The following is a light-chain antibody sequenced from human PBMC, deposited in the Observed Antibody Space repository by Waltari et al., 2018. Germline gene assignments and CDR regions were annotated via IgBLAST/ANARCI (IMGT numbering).Light chain of an antibody. Sequence: SELTQDPAVSVALGQTVQITFQGDSLRTYYESWYQQRPGPAPPLGLYVKNNLPSGIPGRFSGSSSGSTASLTITGVQAEDEADYYCTSRDSTGNLLFGGGTKLTVL. V-gene: IGLV3-19*01. CDR2: VKN. CDR3: TSRDSTGNLL. J-gene: IGLJ2*01. CDR1: SLRTYY.